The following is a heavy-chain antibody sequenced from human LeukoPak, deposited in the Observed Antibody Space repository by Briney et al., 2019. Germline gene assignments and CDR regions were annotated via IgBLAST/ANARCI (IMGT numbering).Heavy chain of an antibody. D-gene: IGHD3-3*01. CDR1: GFTFSSYS. Sequence: GGSLRLSCAASGFTFSSYSMNWVRQAPGKGLELVSSISSSSSYIYYADSVKGRFTISRDNAKNSLYLQKTSLRAEDTAVYYCARARFSEWLLDYWGQGTLVTVSS. CDR2: ISSSSSYI. V-gene: IGHV3-21*01. CDR3: ARARFSEWLLDY. J-gene: IGHJ4*02.